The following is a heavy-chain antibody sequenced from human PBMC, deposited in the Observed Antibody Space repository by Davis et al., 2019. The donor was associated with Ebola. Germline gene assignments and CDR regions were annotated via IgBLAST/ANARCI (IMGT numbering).Heavy chain of an antibody. J-gene: IGHJ4*02. CDR1: GFTFSSYG. V-gene: IGHV3-30*18. Sequence: GESLKISCAASGFTFSSYGMHWVRQAPGKGLEWVAVISYDGSNKYYADSVKGRFTISRDNSKNTLYLQMNSLRAEDTAVYYCAKDASSGPGGYWGQGTLVTVSS. D-gene: IGHD6-25*01. CDR2: ISYDGSNK. CDR3: AKDASSGPGGY.